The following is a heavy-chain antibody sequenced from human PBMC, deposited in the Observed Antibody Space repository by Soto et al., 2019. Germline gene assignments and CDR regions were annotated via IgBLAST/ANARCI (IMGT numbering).Heavy chain of an antibody. V-gene: IGHV4-39*01. J-gene: IGHJ4*02. D-gene: IGHD3-16*01. CDR3: ARRTELYDYVWGSRYYFDN. Sequence: SETLSLTCTVSGGSISSSSYYWGWIRQPPGKGLEWIGSIYYSGSTYYNPSLKSRVTISVDTSKNQFSLKLSSVTAADTAVYYCARRTELYDYVWGSRYYFDNWGQGTLVTVSS. CDR2: IYYSGST. CDR1: GGSISSSSYY.